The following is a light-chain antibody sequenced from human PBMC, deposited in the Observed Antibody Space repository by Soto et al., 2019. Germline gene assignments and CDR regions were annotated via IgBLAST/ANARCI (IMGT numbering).Light chain of an antibody. CDR2: DAS. Sequence: IVLTQSPATLSLSPGESATLSCRASQTVNYLAWYQQKPGQAPRLLIYDASIRATDIPARFSGSGSGTDFTLAISSLEPEDFAVYYCQQRGTWPPLTFGGGTKVEIK. V-gene: IGKV3-11*01. CDR1: QTVNY. J-gene: IGKJ4*01. CDR3: QQRGTWPPLT.